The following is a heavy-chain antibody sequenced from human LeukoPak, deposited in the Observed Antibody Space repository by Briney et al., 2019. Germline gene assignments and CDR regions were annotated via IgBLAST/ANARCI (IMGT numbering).Heavy chain of an antibody. Sequence: GGSLRLSCAASGFTFSNHAMNWVRQAPGKGLEWVSAISGSGGSTYYADSVKGRFTISRDNSKNTLYLQMSSLRAEDTAVYYCATLYSSGWWGQGTLVTVSS. D-gene: IGHD6-19*01. V-gene: IGHV3-23*01. CDR3: ATLYSSGW. CDR2: ISGSGGST. CDR1: GFTFSNHA. J-gene: IGHJ4*02.